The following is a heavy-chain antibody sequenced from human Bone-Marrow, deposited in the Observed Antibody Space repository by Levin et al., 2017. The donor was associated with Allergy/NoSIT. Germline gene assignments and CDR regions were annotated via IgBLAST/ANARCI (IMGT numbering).Heavy chain of an antibody. CDR1: GFSFSFYS. CDR2: ISSSSTYI. V-gene: IGHV3-21*01. Sequence: GESLKISCAASGFSFSFYSMNWVRQTPGKGLEWVSSISSSSTYIYYADSVKGRFTISRDNAKNSLYLQMNSLRAEDTAVYYCAKGNSRRIVGATFDYWGQGTLATVSS. J-gene: IGHJ4*02. CDR3: AKGNSRRIVGATFDY. D-gene: IGHD1-26*01.